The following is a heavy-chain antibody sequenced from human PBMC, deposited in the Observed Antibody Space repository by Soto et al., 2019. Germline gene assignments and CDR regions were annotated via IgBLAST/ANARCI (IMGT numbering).Heavy chain of an antibody. V-gene: IGHV3-66*01. J-gene: IGHJ5*02. Sequence: YMRRIRQAPGKGLEWVSVIYSGGSTYYADSVKGRFTISRDNSKNTLYLQMNSLRAEDTAVYYCARDFRAGGFDPWGQGTLVTVSS. CDR1: Y. D-gene: IGHD3-10*01. CDR2: IYSGGST. CDR3: ARDFRAGGFDP.